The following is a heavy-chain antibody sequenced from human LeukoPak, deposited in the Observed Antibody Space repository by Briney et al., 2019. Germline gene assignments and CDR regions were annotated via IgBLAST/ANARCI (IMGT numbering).Heavy chain of an antibody. CDR1: GFTFSSYA. D-gene: IGHD3-9*01. Sequence: GGSLRLSCAASGFTFSSYAMSWVRQAPGKGLEWVSAISGSGGSTYYADSVKGRFTISRDNSKNTLYLQMNSLRAEDTAVYYCEGGDVLRYFDWLWGPFDYWGQGTLVTVSS. V-gene: IGHV3-23*01. J-gene: IGHJ4*02. CDR2: ISGSGGST. CDR3: EGGDVLRYFDWLWGPFDY.